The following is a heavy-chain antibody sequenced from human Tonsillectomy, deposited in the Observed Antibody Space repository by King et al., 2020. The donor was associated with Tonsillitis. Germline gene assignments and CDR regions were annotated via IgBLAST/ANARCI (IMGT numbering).Heavy chain of an antibody. J-gene: IGHJ4*02. CDR2: VSYCGEI. CDR1: GGSISSSDHY. CDR3: ARYVSGSFDY. D-gene: IGHD1-26*01. V-gene: IGHV4-39*01. Sequence: QLQLQESGPGVVKPSGTLSLTCTVSGGSISSSDHYWAWIRQPPGKGLEWIGYVSYCGEIFYNPSLKSRITISGGTSENRVSLKLSAVTAADTAVYFCARYVSGSFDYWGQGALVTVSS.